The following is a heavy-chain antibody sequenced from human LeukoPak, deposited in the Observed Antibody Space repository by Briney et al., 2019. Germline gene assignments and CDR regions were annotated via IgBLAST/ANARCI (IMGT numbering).Heavy chain of an antibody. CDR3: ARRRAAGYPNDAFDI. V-gene: IGHV1-18*01. D-gene: IGHD6-13*01. Sequence: GASVKVSCKASGYAFTSYGISWVRRAPGQGLEWMGWISTYNGNPNYAQNLQARVTMTTDTSTSTAYMGLRSLRSDDTAVYYCARRRAAGYPNDAFDIWGQGTMVTVS. J-gene: IGHJ3*02. CDR1: GYAFTSYG. CDR2: ISTYNGNP.